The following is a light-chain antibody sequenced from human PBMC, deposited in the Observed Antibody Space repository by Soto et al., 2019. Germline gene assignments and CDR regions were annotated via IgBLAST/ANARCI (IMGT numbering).Light chain of an antibody. V-gene: IGKV1-9*01. J-gene: IGKJ5*01. CDR3: QQLKSYPIT. CDR2: AAS. Sequence: IQLTQSPSSLSASVGDRVTITCRANQGISSNLAWYQQKPGKAPKVLINAASTLQSGVPSRFSGSGSGTDFTLTISSLQPEDFATYYCQQLKSYPITFGQGTRLEIK. CDR1: QGISSN.